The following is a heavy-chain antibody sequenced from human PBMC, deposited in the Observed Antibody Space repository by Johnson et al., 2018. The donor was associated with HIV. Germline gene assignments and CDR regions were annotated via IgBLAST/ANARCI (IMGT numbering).Heavy chain of an antibody. CDR3: VTLSSTSREDAFDI. CDR2: ISYDGSNK. CDR1: GFTFSSYV. Sequence: QVQLVESGGGVVQPGRSLRLSCAASGFTFSSYVIHWVRQPPGKGLEWVAVISYDGSNKYYVDSVKGRFTISRDNAKKSLYLQMNSLRAEDTAVYYCVTLSSTSREDAFDIWGQGTMVTVSS. J-gene: IGHJ3*02. V-gene: IGHV3-30*03. D-gene: IGHD2-2*01.